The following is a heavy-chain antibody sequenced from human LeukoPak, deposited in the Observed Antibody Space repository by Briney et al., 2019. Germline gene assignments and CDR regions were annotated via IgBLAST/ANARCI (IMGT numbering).Heavy chain of an antibody. CDR3: ARDTDIGFPYYYYYYGMDV. V-gene: IGHV1-18*01. Sequence: PSASVKVSCKASGYTFTSYGISWVRQAPGQGLEWMGWISAYNGNTNYAQKLQGRVTMTTDTSTSTAYMELRSLRSDNTAVYYCARDTDIGFPYYYYYYGMDVWGQGTTVTVSS. CDR1: GYTFTSYG. D-gene: IGHD2-15*01. CDR2: ISAYNGNT. J-gene: IGHJ6*02.